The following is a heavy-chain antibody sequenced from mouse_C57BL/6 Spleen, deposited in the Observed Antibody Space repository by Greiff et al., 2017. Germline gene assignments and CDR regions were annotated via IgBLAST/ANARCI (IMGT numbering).Heavy chain of an antibody. Sequence: EVQRVESGGDLVKPGGSLKLSCAASGFTFSSYGMSWVRQTPDKRLEWVATISSGGSYTYYPDSVKGRFTISRDNAKNTLYLQMSSLKSEDTAMYYCARHENDYDGPYFDYWGQGTTLTVSS. D-gene: IGHD2-4*01. CDR2: ISSGGSYT. J-gene: IGHJ2*01. CDR1: GFTFSSYG. V-gene: IGHV5-6*01. CDR3: ARHENDYDGPYFDY.